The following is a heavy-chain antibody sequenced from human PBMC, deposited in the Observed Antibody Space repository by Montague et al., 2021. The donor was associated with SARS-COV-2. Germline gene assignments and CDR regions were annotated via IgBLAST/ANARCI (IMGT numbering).Heavy chain of an antibody. J-gene: IGHJ3*02. Sequence: SETLSLTCTVSRDSISSHNYFWSWIRQPPGKGLEWIGSVDYSGLTFYNPSLESRVITSVDTSKKQFSLQVNSVTAADTAVYYCAKDGEALAWGTFDIWGQGTMVTVSS. CDR1: RDSISSHNYF. CDR2: VDYSGLT. V-gene: IGHV4-39*07. D-gene: IGHD3-10*01. CDR3: AKDGEALAWGTFDI.